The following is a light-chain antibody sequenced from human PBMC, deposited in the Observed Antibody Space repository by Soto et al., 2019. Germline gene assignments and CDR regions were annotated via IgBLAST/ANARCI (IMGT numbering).Light chain of an antibody. Sequence: QSALTQPASVSGSPGQSITISCTGTSSAIGAYNFVSWYQQHPGKAPKLMLYDVNIRPSGVSNRFSGSKSGNTASLTISGLQAEDEADYYCTSWTTSTTMIFGGVTKVTDL. V-gene: IGLV2-14*03. J-gene: IGLJ2*01. CDR3: TSWTTSTTMI. CDR2: DVN. CDR1: SSAIGAYNF.